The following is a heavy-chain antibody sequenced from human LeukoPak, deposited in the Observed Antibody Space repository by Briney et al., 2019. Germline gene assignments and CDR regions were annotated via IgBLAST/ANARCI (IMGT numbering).Heavy chain of an antibody. CDR3: TGGSGWYSPDY. CDR2: ISGSGDST. Sequence: GGSLRLSCAASGFTFSSFAMTWVRQAPGKGLEWVSAISGSGDSTYSTDSVKGRFTISRDNSKNTLYLQMNSLRAEDTAVYYCTGGSGWYSPDYWGQGTLVTVSS. J-gene: IGHJ4*02. D-gene: IGHD6-19*01. V-gene: IGHV3-23*01. CDR1: GFTFSSFA.